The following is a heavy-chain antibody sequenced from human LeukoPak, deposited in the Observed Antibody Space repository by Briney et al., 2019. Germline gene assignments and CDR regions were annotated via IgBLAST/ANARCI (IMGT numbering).Heavy chain of an antibody. J-gene: IGHJ4*02. CDR2: IYSGGST. V-gene: IGHV3-53*01. CDR1: GFTVSSNY. D-gene: IGHD6-6*01. CDR3: ARVAFRSSSYISGIDY. Sequence: PGGSLRLSCAASGFTVSSNYMSWVRQAPGKGLEWVSVIYSGGSTYYADSAKGRFTISRDNSKNTLHLQMNSLRAEDTAVYYCARVAFRSSSYISGIDYWGQGTLVTVSS.